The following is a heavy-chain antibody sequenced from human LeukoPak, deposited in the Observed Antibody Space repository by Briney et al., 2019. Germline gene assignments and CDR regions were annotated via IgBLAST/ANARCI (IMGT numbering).Heavy chain of an antibody. CDR1: GYTLTELS. Sequence: ASVKVSCKVSGYTLTELSMHWVRQAPGKGLEWMGGFDPEDGGTIYAQKFQGRVAMTEDTSTDTAYMELSSLRSEDTAVYYCARFSCSSTSCPYYFDYWGQGTLVTVSS. CDR3: ARFSCSSTSCPYYFDY. CDR2: FDPEDGGT. V-gene: IGHV1-24*01. D-gene: IGHD2-2*01. J-gene: IGHJ4*02.